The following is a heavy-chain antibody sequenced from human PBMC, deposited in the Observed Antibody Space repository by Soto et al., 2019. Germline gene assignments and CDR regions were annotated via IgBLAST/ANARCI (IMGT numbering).Heavy chain of an antibody. D-gene: IGHD3-22*01. CDR3: ARPLHYYDGSGYSAY. V-gene: IGHV3-23*01. CDR1: GFTFSSYA. Sequence: PGGSLRLSCAASGFTFSSYAMSWVRQAPGKGLEWVSVISGSGGSTHYADSVKGRFTISRDNAKNSLYLQMNSLRAEDTAVYYCARPLHYYDGSGYSAYWGQGTLVTVSS. J-gene: IGHJ4*02. CDR2: ISGSGGST.